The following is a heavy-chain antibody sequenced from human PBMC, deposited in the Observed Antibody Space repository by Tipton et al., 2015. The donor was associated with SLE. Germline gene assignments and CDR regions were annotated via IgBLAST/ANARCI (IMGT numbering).Heavy chain of an antibody. V-gene: IGHV4-39*07. D-gene: IGHD3-22*01. CDR2: IYYSGST. CDR3: ARNSGLLRCFDY. Sequence: TLSLTCTVSGGSISSSSYYWGWIRQPPGKGLEWIGSIYYSGSTYYNPSPKSRVTISVDKSKNQFSLKLSSVTAADTAVYYCARNSGLLRCFDYWGQGTLVTVSS. CDR1: GGSISSSSYY. J-gene: IGHJ4*02.